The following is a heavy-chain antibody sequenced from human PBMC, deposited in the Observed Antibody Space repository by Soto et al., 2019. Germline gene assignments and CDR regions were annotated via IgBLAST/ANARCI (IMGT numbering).Heavy chain of an antibody. D-gene: IGHD2-2*01. CDR3: ARVIVVVPAAGPGAFDI. J-gene: IGHJ3*02. CDR2: IYYSGST. CDR1: GGSISSGGYY. V-gene: IGHV4-31*03. Sequence: QVQLQESGPGLVKPSQTLSLTCTVSGGSISSGGYYWSWIRQHPGKGLEWIGYIYYSGSTYYNPSLKRRVTISVDTSKNQFSLKLSSVTAADTAVYYCARVIVVVPAAGPGAFDILGQGTMVTVSS.